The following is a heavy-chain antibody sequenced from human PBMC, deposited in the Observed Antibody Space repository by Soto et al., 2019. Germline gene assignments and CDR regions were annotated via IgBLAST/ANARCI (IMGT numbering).Heavy chain of an antibody. CDR1: GCPIRSSY. Sequence: SDTLSLTSTGSGCPIRSSYWRWMLQTAAQRLEWIGRIYTSGSTNYNPSLKSRVTMSVDTSKNQFSLKLSSVTAADTAVYYCARDGKIKLNYDILTGPQAYYFDYWGQGTLVTVS. CDR2: IYTSGST. J-gene: IGHJ4*02. V-gene: IGHV4-4*07. CDR3: ARDGKIKLNYDILTGPQAYYFDY. D-gene: IGHD3-9*01.